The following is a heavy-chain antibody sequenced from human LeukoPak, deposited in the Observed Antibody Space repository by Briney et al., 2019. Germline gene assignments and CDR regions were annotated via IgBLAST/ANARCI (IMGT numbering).Heavy chain of an antibody. CDR1: GFTFSSYE. CDR2: ISSSGSTI. CDR3: ASAYCGGECYPHYYCGMDV. D-gene: IGHD2-21*01. V-gene: IGHV3-48*03. J-gene: IGHJ6*04. Sequence: GGSLRLSCAASGFTFSSYEMNWVRQAPGEGLECVSYISSSGSTIYYADSVKGRFTISRDNAKNSLYLQMNSLRAEDTAVYYCASAYCGGECYPHYYCGMDVWGKGTTVTVSS.